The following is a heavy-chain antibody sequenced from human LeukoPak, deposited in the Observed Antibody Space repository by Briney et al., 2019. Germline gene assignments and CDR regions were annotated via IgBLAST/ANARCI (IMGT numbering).Heavy chain of an antibody. CDR2: INLEHRNP. D-gene: IGHD6-19*01. J-gene: IGHJ4*02. V-gene: IGHV1-24*01. CDR1: GYSLIELS. Sequence: GASVKVSCKVSGYSLIELSTHWVRQAPGKGLDWMGGINLEHRNPVYAQKFQGRITMTADTTTDTAYIEVNSLTSEDTAIYYCAKGVAVAGTPPGGDYWGQGTLLTVSS. CDR3: AKGVAVAGTPPGGDY.